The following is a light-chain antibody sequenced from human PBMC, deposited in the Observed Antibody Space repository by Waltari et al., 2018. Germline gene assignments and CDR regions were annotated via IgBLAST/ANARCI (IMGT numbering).Light chain of an antibody. CDR1: SPNLGAGYD. V-gene: IGLV1-40*01. CDR2: GTI. CDR3: QSYDSSLSGSV. J-gene: IGLJ3*02. Sequence: QSVLTQPPSVSGAPGQRVTISCTGSSPNLGAGYDVNWYQHLPGSAPKVLILGTITRPSGVPDQFAGARSGTAASRAITGLQAEDEADYYCQSYDSSLSGSVFGGGTKLTGL.